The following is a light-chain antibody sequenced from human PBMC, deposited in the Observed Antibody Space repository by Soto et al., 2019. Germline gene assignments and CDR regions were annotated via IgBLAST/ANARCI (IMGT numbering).Light chain of an antibody. CDR2: STD. V-gene: IGLV1-47*01. CDR1: SSNIGTNY. J-gene: IGLJ2*01. Sequence: QSVLTQSPSASGTPGQRVTVSCSGSSSNIGTNYVYWYQQLPGTAPKVVIYSTDKRPSGVPDRFSGSKSGTSASLAISGLRSEDEADYYCAAWDDSLSGPVFGGGTKLTVL. CDR3: AAWDDSLSGPV.